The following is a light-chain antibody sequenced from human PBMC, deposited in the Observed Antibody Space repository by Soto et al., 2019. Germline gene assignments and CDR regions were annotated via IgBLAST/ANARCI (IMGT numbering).Light chain of an antibody. CDR3: QQYNSYSGT. V-gene: IGKV1-5*01. CDR2: DAS. Sequence: DIQMTQSPSSLSASVGDRVTITCRASQSISSYLNWYQQQPGKAPKLLIYDASSLESGVPSRFSGSGSGTEFTLTISSLQPDDFATYYCQQYNSYSGTFGQGTKVEIK. J-gene: IGKJ1*01. CDR1: QSISSY.